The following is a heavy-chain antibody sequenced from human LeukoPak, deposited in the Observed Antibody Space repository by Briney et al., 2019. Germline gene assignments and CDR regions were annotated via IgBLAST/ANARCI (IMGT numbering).Heavy chain of an antibody. CDR2: IYYSGST. D-gene: IGHD6-13*01. J-gene: IGHJ4*02. CDR3: ARGGHGSRDSFDY. V-gene: IGHV4-31*03. Sequence: SQTLSLTCTVSGGSISSGGYYWSWLRQHPGKGPEWIGYIYYSGSTYYNPSLKSRLTMSVDTSKSQFFLKLSTVTAADTAVYYCARGGHGSRDSFDYWGQGTLVTVSS. CDR1: GGSISSGGYY.